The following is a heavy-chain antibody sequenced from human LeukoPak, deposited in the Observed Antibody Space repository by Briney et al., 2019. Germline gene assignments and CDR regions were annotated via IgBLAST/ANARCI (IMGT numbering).Heavy chain of an antibody. CDR1: GGSISSSSYY. V-gene: IGHV4-39*01. CDR3: ARRREVPAASLDY. D-gene: IGHD2-2*01. Sequence: SENLSLTCTVSGGSISSSSYYWGWIRQPPGKGLEWIGSIYYSGSTYYNPSLKSRVTISVDTSKNQFSLKLSSVTAADTAVYYCARRREVPAASLDYWGQGTLVTVSS. J-gene: IGHJ4*02. CDR2: IYYSGST.